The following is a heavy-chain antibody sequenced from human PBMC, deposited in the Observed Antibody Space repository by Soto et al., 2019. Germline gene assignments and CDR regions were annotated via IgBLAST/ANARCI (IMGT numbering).Heavy chain of an antibody. CDR1: GYSFTSYW. D-gene: IGHD6-13*01. Sequence: GEALKISCKGSGYSFTSYWIGWVRQMPVKGLEWMGIIYPGDSDTRYSPSFQCQVTISADKFISTAYLQWSSLKASDTAMSYCARRSSSSWPYGMDVWGKGTTVTVSS. CDR3: ARRSSSSWPYGMDV. J-gene: IGHJ6*04. V-gene: IGHV5-51*01. CDR2: IYPGDSDT.